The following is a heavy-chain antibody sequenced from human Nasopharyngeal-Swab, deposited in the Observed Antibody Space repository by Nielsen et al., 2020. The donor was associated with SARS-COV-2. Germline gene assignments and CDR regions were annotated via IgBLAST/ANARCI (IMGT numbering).Heavy chain of an antibody. CDR1: GFTFSSYS. CDR2: ISSSSSTI. CDR3: ARDDWMGSGWYYFDY. V-gene: IGHV3-48*04. D-gene: IGHD6-19*01. Sequence: GESLKISCAASGFTFSSYSMNWVRQAPGKGLEWVSYISSSSSTIYYADSVKGRFTISGDNAKNSLYLQMNSLRAEDTAVYYCARDDWMGSGWYYFDYWGQGTLVTVSS. J-gene: IGHJ4*02.